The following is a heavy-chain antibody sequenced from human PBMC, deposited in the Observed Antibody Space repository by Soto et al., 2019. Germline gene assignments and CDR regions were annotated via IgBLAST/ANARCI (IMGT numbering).Heavy chain of an antibody. V-gene: IGHV1-69*06. CDR3: ASLDYYDSSGS. J-gene: IGHJ5*02. CDR1: GGTFSSYA. Sequence: GASVKVSCKASGGTFSSYATSWVRQAPGQGLEWMGGIIPIFGTANYAQKFQGRVTITADKSTSTAYMELSSLRSEDTAVYYCASLDYYDSSGSWGQGTLVTVSS. D-gene: IGHD3-22*01. CDR2: IIPIFGTA.